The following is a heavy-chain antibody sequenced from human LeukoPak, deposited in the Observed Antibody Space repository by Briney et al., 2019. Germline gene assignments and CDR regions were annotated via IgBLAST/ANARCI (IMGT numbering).Heavy chain of an antibody. CDR1: GGTFSSYA. Sequence: SVKVSCKASGGTFSSYAISWVRQAPGQGLEWMGRIIPIFSTANYAQKFQGRVTITTDESTSTAYMELSSLRSEDTAVYYCARDSTYGSGSFDYWGQGTLVTVSS. CDR2: IIPIFSTA. CDR3: ARDSTYGSGSFDY. J-gene: IGHJ4*02. V-gene: IGHV1-69*05. D-gene: IGHD3-10*01.